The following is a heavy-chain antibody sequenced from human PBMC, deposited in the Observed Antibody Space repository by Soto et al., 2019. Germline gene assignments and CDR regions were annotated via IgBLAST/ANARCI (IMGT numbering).Heavy chain of an antibody. V-gene: IGHV1-18*01. CDR3: ARAGNHQSNFSLFDY. CDR1: GYTFTSYG. J-gene: IGHJ4*02. CDR2: ISAYNGNT. D-gene: IGHD1-1*01. Sequence: ASVKVSCKASGYTFTSYGISWVRQAPGQGLEWMGWISAYNGNTNYAQKLQGRVTMTTDTSTSTAYMELRSLRSDDTAVYYCARAGNHQSNFSLFDYWGQGTLVSSPQ.